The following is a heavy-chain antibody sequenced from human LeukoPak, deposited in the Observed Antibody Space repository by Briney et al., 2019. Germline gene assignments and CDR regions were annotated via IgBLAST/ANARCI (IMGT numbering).Heavy chain of an antibody. CDR1: GGSISGTYY. J-gene: IGHJ3*01. CDR3: ARRWVYDKRAFDA. Sequence: SETLSLTCTVSGGSISGTYYWRWIRQPPGKGLEWIGYIYYTGTTDSNPSLKSRVTISLDTSKNHFSLNLSSVTAADTAVYYCARRWVYDKRAFDAWGQGTMVTVSS. D-gene: IGHD3-16*01. V-gene: IGHV4-59*08. CDR2: IYYTGTT.